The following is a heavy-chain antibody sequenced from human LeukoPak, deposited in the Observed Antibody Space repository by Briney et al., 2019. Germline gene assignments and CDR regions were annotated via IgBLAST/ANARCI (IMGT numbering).Heavy chain of an antibody. CDR3: AKDWIQFNRVFDCFDS. D-gene: IGHD5-18*01. Sequence: GGSLRVSCAASGFTFSSHSMNWVRQALGKGLEWVATIGNTETFYAYSVTGRFTISRDNSKNTVNLQMNRLRVEDTAIYYCAKDWIQFNRVFDCFDSWGQGTLVTVSS. V-gene: IGHV3-23*01. J-gene: IGHJ4*02. CDR2: IGNTET. CDR1: GFTFSSHS.